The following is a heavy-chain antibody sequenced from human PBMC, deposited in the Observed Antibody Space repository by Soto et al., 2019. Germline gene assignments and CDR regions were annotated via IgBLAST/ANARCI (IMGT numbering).Heavy chain of an antibody. D-gene: IGHD3-22*01. CDR2: IYYSGST. CDR1: GGSISSSSYY. J-gene: IGHJ4*02. CDR3: ARRRDSGYYASAFDY. Sequence: SETLSLTCTVSGGSISSSSYYWGWIRQPPGKGLEWIGSIYYSGSTYYNPSLKSRVTISVDTSKNQFSLKLSSVTAADTAVYYCARRRDSGYYASAFDYWGQGTLVTVSS. V-gene: IGHV4-39*01.